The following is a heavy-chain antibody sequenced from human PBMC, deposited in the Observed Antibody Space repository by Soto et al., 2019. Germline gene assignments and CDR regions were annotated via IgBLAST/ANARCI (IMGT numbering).Heavy chain of an antibody. CDR3: ARGPDGYCSTTRCYDTFYGMDV. Sequence: ASVKVSCKASGYTFTSYGISWVRQAPGQGLEWMGWISAYNGNTNYAQKLQGRVTMTTDTSTSTAYMELRSLRSDDTAVYYCARGPDGYCSTTRCYDTFYGMDVWGHGTTVTVSS. CDR2: ISAYNGNT. V-gene: IGHV1-18*04. D-gene: IGHD2-2*03. J-gene: IGHJ6*02. CDR1: GYTFTSYG.